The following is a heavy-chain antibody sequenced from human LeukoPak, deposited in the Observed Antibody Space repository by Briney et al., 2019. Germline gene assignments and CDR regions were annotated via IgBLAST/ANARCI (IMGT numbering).Heavy chain of an antibody. J-gene: IGHJ1*01. CDR2: ISAYNGNT. V-gene: IGHV1-18*01. Sequence: ASVKVSCKASGYTFTSYGISWVRQAPGQGLEWMGWISAYNGNTTYAQKLQGRVTMTTDTSTSTAYMELRSLRSDDTAVYYCARAGSALGHYGGFLRHWGQGTLVTVSS. D-gene: IGHD4-23*01. CDR3: ARAGSALGHYGGFLRH. CDR1: GYTFTSYG.